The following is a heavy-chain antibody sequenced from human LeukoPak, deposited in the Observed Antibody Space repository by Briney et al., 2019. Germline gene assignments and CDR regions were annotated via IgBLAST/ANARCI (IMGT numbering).Heavy chain of an antibody. V-gene: IGHV3-74*01. CDR1: GFTFSSYW. D-gene: IGHD1-26*01. Sequence: GGSLRLSCAASGFTFSSYWMHWVRQAPGKGLVWVSRINSDGSSTSYADSVKGRFTISRDNAKNTLYLQMNSLRAEDTAVYYCARALPNIDGGTNDAFDIWGQGTVVTVSS. CDR3: ARALPNIDGGTNDAFDI. CDR2: INSDGSST. J-gene: IGHJ3*02.